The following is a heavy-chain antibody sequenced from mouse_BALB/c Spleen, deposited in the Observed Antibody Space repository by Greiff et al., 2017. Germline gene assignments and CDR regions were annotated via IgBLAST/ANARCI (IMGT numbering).Heavy chain of an antibody. CDR1: GFAFRSYD. CDR3: GRSTAVVARYAMDY. J-gene: IGHJ4*01. Sequence: EVQGVASGGGLVKPGGSLKLSCAASGFAFRSYDFSWVRQTPEKRLEWFAYFSSGGGSTYYPDTVRGRFTISRDNATNTLYLQMSSLKSEDTAMYYGGRSTAVVARYAMDYWGQGTSVTVSS. V-gene: IGHV5-12-1*01. CDR2: FSSGGGST. D-gene: IGHD1-1*01.